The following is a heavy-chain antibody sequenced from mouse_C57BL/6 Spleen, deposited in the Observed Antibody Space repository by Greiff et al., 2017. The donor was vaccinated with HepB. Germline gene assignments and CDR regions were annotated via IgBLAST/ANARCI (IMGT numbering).Heavy chain of an antibody. J-gene: IGHJ4*01. CDR3: ARGSTYYAMDY. CDR2: INYDGSST. Sequence: EVKVVESEGGLVQPGSSMKLSCTASGFTFSDYYMAWVRQVPEKGLEWVANINYDGSSTYYLDSLKSRFIISRDNAKNILYLQMSSLKSEDTATYYCARGSTYYAMDYWGQGTSVTVSS. V-gene: IGHV5-16*01. CDR1: GFTFSDYY. D-gene: IGHD5-1*01.